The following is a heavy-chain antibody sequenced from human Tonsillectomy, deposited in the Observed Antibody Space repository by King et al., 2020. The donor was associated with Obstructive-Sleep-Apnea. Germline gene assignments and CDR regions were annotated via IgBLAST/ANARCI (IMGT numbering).Heavy chain of an antibody. D-gene: IGHD3-9*01. CDR3: ATYYDILGDNY. Sequence: VQLQQWGAGLLKPSETLSLPCAVYGGSFSGYYWTWIRQPPGKGLEWVGEINHSGSTNYNPSLKSRVTISVDTSKNQFSLKLSPVAAADTAVYYCATYYDILGDNYWGQGTLVTVSS. CDR1: GGSFSGYY. J-gene: IGHJ4*02. V-gene: IGHV4-34*01. CDR2: INHSGST.